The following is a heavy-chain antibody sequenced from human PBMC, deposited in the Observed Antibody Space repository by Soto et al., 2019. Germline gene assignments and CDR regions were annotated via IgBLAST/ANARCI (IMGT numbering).Heavy chain of an antibody. D-gene: IGHD1-1*01. CDR2: LYDVDGS. Sequence: DVQLVESGGGLIQPGESLRLSCVAFGLTISGKKYVAWVRQAPGKGLEWVSALYDVDGSFYADSVTGRFTTSSDSSKTTVYLQMNDLRPDDTAVYYCATWHERKHAFDVWGQGTTVTISS. CDR3: ATWHERKHAFDV. CDR1: GLTISGKKY. J-gene: IGHJ3*01. V-gene: IGHV3-53*01.